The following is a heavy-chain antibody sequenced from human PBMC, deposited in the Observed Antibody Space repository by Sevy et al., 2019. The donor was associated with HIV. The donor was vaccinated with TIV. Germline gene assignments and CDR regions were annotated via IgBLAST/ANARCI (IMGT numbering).Heavy chain of an antibody. Sequence: GKSLKISCKGSGYSFTSYWIGWMRQMPGKGLECMGIIYPGHSDTRYSPSFQGQVTISAVKSISTAYLQWSSLKASDTAMSYCASPETRPYYYDSCGYIAFDIWGQGTLVLVSS. J-gene: IGHJ3*02. CDR3: ASPETRPYYYDSCGYIAFDI. CDR2: IYPGHSDT. V-gene: IGHV5-51*01. CDR1: GYSFTSYW. D-gene: IGHD3-22*01.